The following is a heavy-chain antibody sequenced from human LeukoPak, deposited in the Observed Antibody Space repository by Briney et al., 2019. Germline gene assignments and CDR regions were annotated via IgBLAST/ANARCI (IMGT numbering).Heavy chain of an antibody. V-gene: IGHV1-69*13. J-gene: IGHJ6*03. CDR3: ARDAVTTVVRADYYYYYYYMDV. CDR1: GGTFSSYA. CDR2: IIPIFGTA. Sequence: ASVKVSCKASGGTFSSYAISWVRQAPGQGLEWMGGIIPIFGTANYAQKFQGRVTIHADDSTSTAYMELSSLRSEDTAVYYCARDAVTTVVRADYYYYYYYMDVWGKGTTVTVSS. D-gene: IGHD4-23*01.